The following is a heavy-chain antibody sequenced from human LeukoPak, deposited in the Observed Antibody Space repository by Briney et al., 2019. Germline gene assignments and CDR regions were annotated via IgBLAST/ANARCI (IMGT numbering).Heavy chain of an antibody. D-gene: IGHD6-19*01. CDR1: GGSISSYY. Sequence: KPSETLSLACTVSGGSISSYYWSWIRQPPGKGLEWIGYIYYSGSTNYNPSLKSRVTISVDTSKNQFSLKLSSVTAADTAVYYCARHGIGSGLIWGQGTMVTVSS. J-gene: IGHJ3*02. CDR3: ARHGIGSGLI. V-gene: IGHV4-59*08. CDR2: IYYSGST.